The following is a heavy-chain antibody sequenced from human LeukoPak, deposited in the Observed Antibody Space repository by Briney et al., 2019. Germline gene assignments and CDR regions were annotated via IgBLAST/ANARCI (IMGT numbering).Heavy chain of an antibody. CDR3: ARDDSSGYTAFDI. J-gene: IGHJ3*02. CDR1: GFTFDDYA. V-gene: IGHV3-9*01. Sequence: GGSLRLSCAASGFTFDDYAMHWVRQAPGKGLEWVSGISWNSVDIDYAGSVKGRFTISRDNAKNSLYLQMNSLRAEDTAVYYCARDDSSGYTAFDIWGQGTMVTVSS. D-gene: IGHD3-22*01. CDR2: ISWNSVDI.